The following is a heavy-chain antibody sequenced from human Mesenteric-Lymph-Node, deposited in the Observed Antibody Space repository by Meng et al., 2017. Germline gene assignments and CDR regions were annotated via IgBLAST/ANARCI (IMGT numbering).Heavy chain of an antibody. CDR2: INTNTGNP. CDR3: ARLQPRSGWSRVTCFDY. V-gene: IGHV7-4-1*02. J-gene: IGHJ4*02. Sequence: ASLKVSCKASGYTFTSYAMNWVRQAPGQGLEWMGWINTNTGNPTYAQGFTGRFVFSLDTSVSTAYLQISSLKAEDTAVYYCARLQPRSGWSRVTCFDYWGQGTLVTVSS. D-gene: IGHD6-19*01. CDR1: GYTFTSYA.